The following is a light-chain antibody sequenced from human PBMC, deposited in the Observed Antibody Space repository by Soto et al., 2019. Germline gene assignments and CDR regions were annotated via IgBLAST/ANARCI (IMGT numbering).Light chain of an antibody. CDR2: DAS. CDR3: QHSTSHPWP. Sequence: EIQKNLSASTLSAYVGDRVTITCRASQSISSWLAWYQQKPGKAPKLLIYDASSLESGVPSGFSGSGSGTEFTLTISSLQPDDFTPYYCQHSTSHPWPFAQVTKVDI. V-gene: IGKV1-5*01. J-gene: IGKJ1*01. CDR1: QSISSW.